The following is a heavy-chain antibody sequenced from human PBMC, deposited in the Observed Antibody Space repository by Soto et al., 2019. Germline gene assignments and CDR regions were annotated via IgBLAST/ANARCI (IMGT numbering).Heavy chain of an antibody. D-gene: IGHD3-10*01. CDR3: AKDRGLRLPTPYYYYYYMDV. V-gene: IGHV3-23*01. CDR2: ISGSGGST. CDR1: GFTFSSYA. J-gene: IGHJ6*03. Sequence: GGSLRLSCAASGFTFSSYAMSWVRQAPGKGLEWVSAISGSGGSTYYADSVKGRFTISRDNSKNTLYLQMNSLRAEDTAVYYCAKDRGLRLPTPYYYYYYMDVWGKGTTVTVSS.